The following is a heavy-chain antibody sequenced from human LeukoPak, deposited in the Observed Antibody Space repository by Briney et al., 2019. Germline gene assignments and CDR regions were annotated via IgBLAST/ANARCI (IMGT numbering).Heavy chain of an antibody. CDR1: GFTFSTYA. CDR2: ISGSTGRT. CDR3: APRVVGSAPFNY. D-gene: IGHD2-15*01. Sequence: GGSLRLSCAASGFTFSTYAMSWVRQAPGKGLEWVSAISGSTGRTYYADSVKGRFTISRDNSKNTLYLQMNNLRAEDTAVYYCAPRVVGSAPFNYGGQGTLVTVSS. V-gene: IGHV3-23*01. J-gene: IGHJ4*02.